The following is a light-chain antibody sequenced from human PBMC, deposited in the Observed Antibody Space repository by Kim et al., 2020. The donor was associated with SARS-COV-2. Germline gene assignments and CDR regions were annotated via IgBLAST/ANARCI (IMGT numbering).Light chain of an antibody. V-gene: IGKV1-17*01. CDR2: GAS. J-gene: IGKJ1*01. CDR1: QGVGND. Sequence: ASVGDRVTITCRASQGVGNDLGWYQQKPGTAPKRLIYGASSLESGVPSRFSGSRSGTEFTLTISSLQPEDFATYYCLQHNSHPWTFGRGTKVDIK. CDR3: LQHNSHPWT.